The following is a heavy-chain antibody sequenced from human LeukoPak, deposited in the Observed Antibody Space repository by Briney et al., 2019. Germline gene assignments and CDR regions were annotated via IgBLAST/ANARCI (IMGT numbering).Heavy chain of an antibody. V-gene: IGHV3-21*01. Sequence: GGSLRLSCAASGFTFSSYSMNWVRQAPGKGLEWVSSISTSSIYIYYADSLKGRFTISRDNSKNTLYLQMNSLRAEDTAVYYCARDQLTFYDSIGYYWPDYWGQGTLVTVSS. CDR3: ARDQLTFYDSIGYYWPDY. CDR2: ISTSSIYI. D-gene: IGHD3-22*01. CDR1: GFTFSSYS. J-gene: IGHJ4*02.